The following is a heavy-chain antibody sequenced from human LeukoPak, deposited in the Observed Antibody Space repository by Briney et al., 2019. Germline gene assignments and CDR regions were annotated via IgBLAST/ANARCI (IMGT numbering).Heavy chain of an antibody. D-gene: IGHD2-2*01. J-gene: IGHJ1*01. Sequence: GGSLRISCAASEFTFSDYYMSWIRQAPGKGLEWVSYISYSGDTIYYADSVKGRFTISRDNAKNSLYLQMNSLRAEDTAVYYCARCSSTSCGQRYFQHWGQGTLVTVSS. V-gene: IGHV3-11*04. CDR3: ARCSSTSCGQRYFQH. CDR2: ISYSGDTI. CDR1: EFTFSDYY.